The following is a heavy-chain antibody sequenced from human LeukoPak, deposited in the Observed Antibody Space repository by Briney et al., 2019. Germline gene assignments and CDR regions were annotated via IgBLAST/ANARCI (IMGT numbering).Heavy chain of an antibody. Sequence: AGGSLRLSCAASGFRFSSYAMSWVRQAPGKGLEWVSAISGSGVSTYYADSVKGRFTVSRDNSKNTLYLQMNSLRAEDTAVYYCARMGSSSSSYWGQGTLVTVSS. J-gene: IGHJ4*02. D-gene: IGHD6-6*01. CDR1: GFRFSSYA. V-gene: IGHV3-23*01. CDR2: ISGSGVST. CDR3: ARMGSSSSSY.